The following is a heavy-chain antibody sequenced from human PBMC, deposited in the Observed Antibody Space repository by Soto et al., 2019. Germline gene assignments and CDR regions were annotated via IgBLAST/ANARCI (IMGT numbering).Heavy chain of an antibody. V-gene: IGHV3-30*18. Sequence: PGGSLRLSCAASGFTFSSYGMHWVRQAPGKGLEWVAVISYDGSNKYYADSVKGRFTISRDNSKNTLYLQMNSLRAEDTAVYYCAKEGVQTGSSGYYYFLDYWGQGTLVTVS. J-gene: IGHJ4*02. CDR1: GFTFSSYG. CDR3: AKEGVQTGSSGYYYFLDY. D-gene: IGHD3-22*01. CDR2: ISYDGSNK.